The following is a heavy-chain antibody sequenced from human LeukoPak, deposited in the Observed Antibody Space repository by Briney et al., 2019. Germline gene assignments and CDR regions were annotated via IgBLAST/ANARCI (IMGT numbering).Heavy chain of an antibody. V-gene: IGHV4-59*01. J-gene: IGHJ4*02. Sequence: PSETLSLTCTVSGGSISSYYWSWIRQPPGKGLEWIGYIYYSGSTSYNPSLKSRATISVDTSKNQSSLKLSSVTAADTAVYYCASRKLGNDYWGQGTLVTVSS. CDR2: IYYSGST. CDR1: GGSISSYY. CDR3: ASRKLGNDY. D-gene: IGHD7-27*01.